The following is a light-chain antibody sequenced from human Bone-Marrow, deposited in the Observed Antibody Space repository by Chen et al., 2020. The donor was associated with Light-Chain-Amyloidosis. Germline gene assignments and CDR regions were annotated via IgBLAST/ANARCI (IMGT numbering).Light chain of an antibody. CDR1: NIGSTS. J-gene: IGLJ3*02. CDR2: DDS. CDR3: QVWDRRSDRPV. Sequence: SYVLTQPSSVSVAPGQTATIACGGNNIGSTSVQWYQQTPGQAPLLVVYDDSDRPSGIPERLSGSNSGNTATLTISRVEAGDEADYYCQVWDRRSDRPVFGGGTKLTVL. V-gene: IGLV3-21*02.